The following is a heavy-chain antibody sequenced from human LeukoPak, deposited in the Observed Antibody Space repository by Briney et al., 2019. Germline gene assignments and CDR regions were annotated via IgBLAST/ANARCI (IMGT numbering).Heavy chain of an antibody. CDR1: GYSLSSGYY. Sequence: PSQTLSLTCTVSGYSLSSGYYWGWIRQPPGRGLEWIGNIYPIGGTYYNPSLKSRVTISVDTSKNHFSLKLSSATAADTAVYYCARLGAEAAGNYWGQGTLVTVSS. D-gene: IGHD6-13*01. V-gene: IGHV4-38-2*02. CDR2: IYPIGGT. J-gene: IGHJ4*02. CDR3: ARLGAEAAGNY.